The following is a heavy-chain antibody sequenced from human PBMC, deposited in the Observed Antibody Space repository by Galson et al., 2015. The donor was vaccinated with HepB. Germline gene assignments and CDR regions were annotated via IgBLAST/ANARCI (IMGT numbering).Heavy chain of an antibody. CDR3: ARNPQQWLILQPFKI. V-gene: IGHV5-51*01. Sequence: QSGAEVKKPGESLKISCKGSGYSFTNYWIGWVRQMPGKGLEWMGIIHPGNSDTRYSPSFQGRVTIPADKPISTAYLHWSSLKASDTAMYYCARNPQQWLILQPFKIWGQGTMVTVSS. CDR1: GYSFTNYW. CDR2: IHPGNSDT. J-gene: IGHJ3*02. D-gene: IGHD6-19*01.